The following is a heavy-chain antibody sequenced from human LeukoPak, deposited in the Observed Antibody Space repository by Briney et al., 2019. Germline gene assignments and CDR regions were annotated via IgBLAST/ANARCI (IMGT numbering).Heavy chain of an antibody. Sequence: GGSLRLSCAASGFNFSYYAMSWVRQAPGKGLEWVSGISDNEGRTYYTDSVKGRFTISRDRTKNTVYLQMHNLRADDTAVYFCARHDSFIPYWGQGTLVTVSS. J-gene: IGHJ4*02. CDR2: ISDNEGRT. D-gene: IGHD5-18*01. V-gene: IGHV3-23*01. CDR1: GFNFSYYA. CDR3: ARHDSFIPY.